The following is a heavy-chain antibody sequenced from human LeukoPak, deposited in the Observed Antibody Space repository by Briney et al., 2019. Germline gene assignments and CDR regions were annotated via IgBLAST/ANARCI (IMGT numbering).Heavy chain of an antibody. D-gene: IGHD6-13*01. CDR3: ARARQYSSSWFDP. CDR1: GFTFSDYL. CDR2: IKQDGSEK. Sequence: GGSLRLSCAASGFTFSDYLMSWVRQAPGKGLEWVADIKQDGSEKFYVDSVKGRFTISRDNAKNSLYLQMNSLRAEDTAVYYCARARQYSSSWFDPWGQGTLVTVSS. V-gene: IGHV3-7*01. J-gene: IGHJ5*02.